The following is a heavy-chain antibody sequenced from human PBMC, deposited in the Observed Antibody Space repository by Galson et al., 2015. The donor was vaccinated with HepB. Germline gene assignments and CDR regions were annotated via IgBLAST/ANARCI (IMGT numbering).Heavy chain of an antibody. CDR2: VYYSGST. CDR3: ATILVVFPRFDY. J-gene: IGHJ4*02. Sequence: TLSLTCTVSGASIDNADYYYSWVRQPPGRGLEWIGYVYYSGSTHINPSLNSRISISVDTSKNHFSLKMNSVTAADTAVYYCATILVVFPRFDYWGQGALVTVSS. CDR1: GASIDNADYY. V-gene: IGHV4-30-4*08. D-gene: IGHD2-15*01.